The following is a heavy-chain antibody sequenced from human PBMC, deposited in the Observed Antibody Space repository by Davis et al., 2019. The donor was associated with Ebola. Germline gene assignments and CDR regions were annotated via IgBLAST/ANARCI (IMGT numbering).Heavy chain of an antibody. V-gene: IGHV3-21*01. J-gene: IGHJ5*02. Sequence: GGSLRLSCAASGFTFSSYSMNWVRQAPGKGLEWVSSISSSSSYIYYADSVKGRFTISRDNAKNSLYLQMNSLRAEDTAVYYCAREHRTIFGVVLAPNWFDPWGQGTLVTVSS. D-gene: IGHD3-3*01. CDR1: GFTFSSYS. CDR2: ISSSSSYI. CDR3: AREHRTIFGVVLAPNWFDP.